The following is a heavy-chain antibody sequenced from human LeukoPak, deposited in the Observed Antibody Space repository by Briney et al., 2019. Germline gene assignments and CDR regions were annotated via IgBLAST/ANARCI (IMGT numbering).Heavy chain of an antibody. D-gene: IGHD2-2*01. CDR3: AKRYCSSTSCHAFDY. Sequence: GGSLRLSCAASGFTFSSYAMHWVRQAPGKGLEWVAVISYDGSNKYYADSAKGRFTISRDNSKNTLYLQMNSLRAEDTAVYYCAKRYCSSTSCHAFDYWGQGTLVTVSS. V-gene: IGHV3-30-3*02. CDR1: GFTFSSYA. CDR2: ISYDGSNK. J-gene: IGHJ4*02.